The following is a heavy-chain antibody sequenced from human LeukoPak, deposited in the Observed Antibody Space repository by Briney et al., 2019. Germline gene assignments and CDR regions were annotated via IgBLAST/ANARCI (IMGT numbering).Heavy chain of an antibody. Sequence: GGSLRLSCAASGFTFSSYSMNWVRQAPGKGLEWVSYISSSSNTIYYADSVKGRFTISRDNAKNSLYLQMNSLRAEDTAVYYCARASFYYYYYMDVWGKGTTVTVSS. CDR3: ARASFYYYYYMDV. CDR2: ISSSSNTI. CDR1: GFTFSSYS. V-gene: IGHV3-48*04. J-gene: IGHJ6*03.